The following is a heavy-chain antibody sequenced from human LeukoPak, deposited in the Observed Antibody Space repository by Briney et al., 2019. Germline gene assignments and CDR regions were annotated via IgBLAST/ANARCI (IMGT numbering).Heavy chain of an antibody. CDR1: GFTFSSMW. CDR3: AKNGGPHGMDV. D-gene: IGHD3-16*01. Sequence: GGSLRLSCATSGFTFSSMWMSWVRQAPGKGLEWVANIKHDGSETNYVDSVKGRFTISRDNAKNSLHLQMNSLRVEDTAVYYCAKNGGPHGMDVWGQGTTVTVSS. J-gene: IGHJ6*02. V-gene: IGHV3-7*02. CDR2: IKHDGSET.